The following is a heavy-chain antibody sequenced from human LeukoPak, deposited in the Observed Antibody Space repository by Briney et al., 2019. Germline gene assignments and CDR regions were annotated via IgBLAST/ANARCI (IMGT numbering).Heavy chain of an antibody. CDR2: IYYSGGT. V-gene: IGHV4-31*03. CDR1: GGSISSAAYF. CDR3: ARTSLATRHFDY. J-gene: IGHJ4*02. D-gene: IGHD6-6*01. Sequence: TPSLTCTESGGSISSAAYFWSWIRQHPGKGLEWSGYIYYSGGTYYNPSFKSRVTISVDTSKNQFSLKLSSVTAADTAVYYCARTSLATRHFDYWGQGTPVTVSS.